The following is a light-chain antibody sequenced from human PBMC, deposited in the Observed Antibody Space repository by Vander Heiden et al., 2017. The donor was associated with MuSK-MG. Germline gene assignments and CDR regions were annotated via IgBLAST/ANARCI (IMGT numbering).Light chain of an antibody. V-gene: IGKV3-11*01. J-gene: IGKJ2*01. Sequence: IVLTQSPATLSLSPGERATLSCRASQSVTTYVAWYQQKPGQAPRLLIYVASNRATGTPARFSGSGSGTDFTLTITSLEPEDSAVYYCQQRSNWPSTFGQGTKVEI. CDR2: VAS. CDR3: QQRSNWPST. CDR1: QSVTTY.